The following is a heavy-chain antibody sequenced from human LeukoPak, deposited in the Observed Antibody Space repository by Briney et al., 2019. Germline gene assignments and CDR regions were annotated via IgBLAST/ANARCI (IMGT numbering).Heavy chain of an antibody. CDR3: ARGKEMATITGGPDY. Sequence: ASVKVSCKASGYTFTSYYMHGVRQAPGQGLEWMGIINPSGGSTSYAQKFRGRVTMTRDTSTTTVYMELTSLKSDDTAVYYCARGKEMATITGGPDYWGQGTLVTVSS. D-gene: IGHD5-12*01. CDR1: GYTFTSYY. CDR2: INPSGGST. V-gene: IGHV1-46*01. J-gene: IGHJ4*02.